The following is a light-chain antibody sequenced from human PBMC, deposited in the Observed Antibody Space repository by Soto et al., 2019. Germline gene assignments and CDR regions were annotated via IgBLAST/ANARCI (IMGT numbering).Light chain of an antibody. CDR1: QSVGSF. CDR2: DTS. Sequence: EIVITQSPATLSVSPGERATLSCRASQSVGSFLAWYQQKPGQAPRLLIYDTSIRATGIPARFSGSGSGTDFTLTISSLEPEDFAVYYCQQRNSWPPTFTFGQGTRLEIK. V-gene: IGKV3-11*01. CDR3: QQRNSWPPTFT. J-gene: IGKJ5*01.